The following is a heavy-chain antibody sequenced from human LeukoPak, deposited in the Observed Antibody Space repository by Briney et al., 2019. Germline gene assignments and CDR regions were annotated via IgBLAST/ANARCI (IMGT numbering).Heavy chain of an antibody. V-gene: IGHV3-43*02. Sequence: GGSLRLSCAASGIAFENYAMNWVRQAPGKGLEWVSLIGEDGSTTWYADSVKGRFTISRDNGKNSIYLHMNSLRPEDTALYYCAKGFSILTSKHYFYYHGFDVWGQGTPVTVSS. CDR2: IGEDGSTT. J-gene: IGHJ6*02. CDR1: GIAFENYA. CDR3: AKGFSILTSKHYFYYHGFDV. D-gene: IGHD3-9*01.